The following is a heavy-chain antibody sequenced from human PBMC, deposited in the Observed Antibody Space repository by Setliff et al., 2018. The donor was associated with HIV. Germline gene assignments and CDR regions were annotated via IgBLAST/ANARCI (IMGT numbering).Heavy chain of an antibody. V-gene: IGHV4-59*01. J-gene: IGHJ6*03. CDR2: IYYSGNT. CDR3: VRVLGDYYYYMDV. CDR1: GVSISNYY. Sequence: SETLSLTCNVSGVSISNYYWSWIRRPPGKGLEWIGIGYIYYSGNTQYSPSLNGRATITVDTSNNQFTLKLTSVTPADTAVYYCVRVLGDYYYYMDVWGKGTMVTVSS. D-gene: IGHD3-10*01.